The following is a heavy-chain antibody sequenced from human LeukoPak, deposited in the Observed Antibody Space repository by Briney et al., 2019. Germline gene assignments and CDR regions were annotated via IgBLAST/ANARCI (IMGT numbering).Heavy chain of an antibody. D-gene: IGHD3-9*01. V-gene: IGHV4-59*01. CDR1: XGSXXSYY. CDR2: IYYSGST. CDR3: ARAGYDILTGYLGFDY. Sequence: XGSXXSYYXSXIRQPPGKGLEWIGYIYYSGSTNYNPSLKSRVTISVDTSKNQFSLKLSSVTAADTAVYYCARAGYDILTGYLGFDYWGQGTLVTVSS. J-gene: IGHJ4*02.